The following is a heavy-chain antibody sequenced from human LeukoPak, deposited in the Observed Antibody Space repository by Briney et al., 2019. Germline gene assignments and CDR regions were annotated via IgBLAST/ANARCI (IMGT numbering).Heavy chain of an antibody. CDR2: INHSGST. J-gene: IGHJ5*02. Sequence: SETLSLTCAVYGRSFSGYYWSWIRQPPGKGLEWIGEINHSGSTNYNPSLKSRVTISVDTSKNQFSLKLSSVTAADTAVYYCAREPRYYYDSSGYYRWFDPWGQGTLVTVSS. CDR3: AREPRYYYDSSGYYRWFDP. V-gene: IGHV4-34*01. D-gene: IGHD3-22*01. CDR1: GRSFSGYY.